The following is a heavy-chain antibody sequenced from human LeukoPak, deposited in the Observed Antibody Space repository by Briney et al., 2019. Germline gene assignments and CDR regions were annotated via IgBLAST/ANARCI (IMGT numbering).Heavy chain of an antibody. Sequence: GGSLRLSCAASGFTFNHAWMNWVRQAPGKGLEWVSIIYSAGSTNYADSVKGRFTISRDNSKNTLSLQMNSLRAEDTAVYYCAPDLRGSASSLDDWGQGTLVTVSS. CDR3: APDLRGSASSLDD. D-gene: IGHD6-25*01. CDR2: IYSAGST. V-gene: IGHV3-53*01. CDR1: GFTFNHAW. J-gene: IGHJ4*02.